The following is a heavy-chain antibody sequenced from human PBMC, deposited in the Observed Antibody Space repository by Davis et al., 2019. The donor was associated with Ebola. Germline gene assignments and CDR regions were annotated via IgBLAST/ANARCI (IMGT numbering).Heavy chain of an antibody. CDR3: AKGSTIFGLGSGDY. J-gene: IGHJ4*02. CDR1: GFTFSSYA. CDR2: ISGSGGST. V-gene: IGHV3-23*01. Sequence: PGGSLRLSCAASGFTFSSYAMSWVRQAPGKGLEWVSAISGSGGSTYYADSVKGRFTISRDNSKNTLYLQMNSLRAEDTAVYYCAKGSTIFGLGSGDYWGQGTLVTVSS. D-gene: IGHD3/OR15-3a*01.